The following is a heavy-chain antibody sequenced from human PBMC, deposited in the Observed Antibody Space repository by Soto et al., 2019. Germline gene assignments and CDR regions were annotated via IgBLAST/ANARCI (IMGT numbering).Heavy chain of an antibody. CDR3: ASVGSDYDNSGYYLP. V-gene: IGHV4-4*02. D-gene: IGHD3-22*01. Sequence: PAETLYLSCVVSVGSVSSSNWWSFVRQPPGKGLEWIGEIYHSGSTTYNPSLKSRATTSVDKSENQFSLRLKSVTAADTAVYYCASVGSDYDNSGYYLPWGPGTLVTVSS. CDR2: IYHSGST. CDR1: VGSVSSSNW. J-gene: IGHJ5*02.